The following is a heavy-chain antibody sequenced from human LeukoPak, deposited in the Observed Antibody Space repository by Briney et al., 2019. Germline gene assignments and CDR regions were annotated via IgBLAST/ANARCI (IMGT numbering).Heavy chain of an antibody. V-gene: IGHV3-30*02. CDR3: AKVGYYYGSGSRYNWFDP. J-gene: IGHJ5*02. CDR1: GFTFSSYG. CDR2: IRYDGSNK. Sequence: GGSLRLSCAASGFTFSSYGVHWVRQAPGKGLEWVAFIRYDGSNKYYADSVKGRFTISRDNSKNTLYLQMNSLRAEDTAVYYCAKVGYYYGSGSRYNWFDPWGQGTLVTVSS. D-gene: IGHD3-10*01.